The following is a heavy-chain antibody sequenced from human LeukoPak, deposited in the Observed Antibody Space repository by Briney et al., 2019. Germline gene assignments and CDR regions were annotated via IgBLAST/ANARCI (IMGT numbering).Heavy chain of an antibody. CDR1: GVTFSSYA. V-gene: IGHV1-69*13. Sequence: SVKVSCKASGVTFSSYAINWVRQAPGQGLEWMGGIIPIFGTTNYAQKFQGRVTITADESASTAYMELSSLRSEDTAMYYCARITGYCSSNNCYGTNWFDPWGQGTLVTVSS. J-gene: IGHJ5*02. CDR2: IIPIFGTT. CDR3: ARITGYCSSNNCYGTNWFDP. D-gene: IGHD2-2*01.